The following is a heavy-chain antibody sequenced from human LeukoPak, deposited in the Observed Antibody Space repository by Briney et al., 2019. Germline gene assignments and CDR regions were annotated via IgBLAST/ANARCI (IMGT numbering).Heavy chain of an antibody. CDR2: IRYEGSNK. CDR1: GYTFRRYG. V-gene: IGHV3-30*02. J-gene: IGHJ4*02. CDR3: AKDNERGLQSNFVDY. D-gene: IGHD5-24*01. Sequence: GGTLRLSCAASGYTFRRYGMHWVSEAPGKGLEGGAFIRYEGSNKFYADSVKGRVAISRDNSKNTLYLQMNSVRAEDTAVYYCAKDNERGLQSNFVDYWGQGTLVTVSS.